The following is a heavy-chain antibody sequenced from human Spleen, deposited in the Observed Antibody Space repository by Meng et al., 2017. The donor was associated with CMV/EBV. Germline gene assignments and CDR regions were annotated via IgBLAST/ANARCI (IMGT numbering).Heavy chain of an antibody. V-gene: IGHV1-46*01. CDR1: GYTLINYY. CDR2: INPSSEIS. D-gene: IGHD3/OR15-3a*01. J-gene: IGHJ3*02. Sequence: ASVKVSCKASGYTLINYYLHWVRQAPGQGLEWMGMINPSSEISTYAQKFQGRTTMTTDTSTSTVHMELSSLKSEDTAVYYCAQDRRGLGSAFDTWGQGTMVTVSS. CDR3: AQDRRGLGSAFDT.